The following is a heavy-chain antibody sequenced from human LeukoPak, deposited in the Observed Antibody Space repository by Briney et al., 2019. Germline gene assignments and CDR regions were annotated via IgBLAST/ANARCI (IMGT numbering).Heavy chain of an antibody. V-gene: IGHV3-23*01. CDR1: GFTFSNYA. J-gene: IGHJ4*02. CDR3: AKGGIMEWLSKNPHFDC. D-gene: IGHD3-3*01. CDR2: ISGSGGGT. Sequence: GGSLRLSCAASGFTFSNYAMSWVRQAPGKGLEWVSVISGSGGGTYYADSVKGRFTISRDNSKNTLYLQMNSLRVEDTAVYYCAKGGIMEWLSKNPHFDCWGQGTLVTVSS.